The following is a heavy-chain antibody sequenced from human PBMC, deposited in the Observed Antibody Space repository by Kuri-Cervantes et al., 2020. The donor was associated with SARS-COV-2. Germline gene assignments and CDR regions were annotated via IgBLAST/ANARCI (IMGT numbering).Heavy chain of an antibody. V-gene: IGHV3-21*01. Sequence: GESLKIXXVAXXFXXSNYNLNWVRQAPGKGLEWVXTISSGSDYXYYGDSVKGRFTISRDNAENSLYLXXNSLRVGDTXVYYCTRDRGXCSGGXCYSXXFSFDYWGQGALVTVSS. D-gene: IGHD2-15*01. CDR2: ISSGSDYX. CDR1: XFXXSNYN. J-gene: IGHJ4*02. CDR3: TRDRGXCSGGXCYSXXFSFDY.